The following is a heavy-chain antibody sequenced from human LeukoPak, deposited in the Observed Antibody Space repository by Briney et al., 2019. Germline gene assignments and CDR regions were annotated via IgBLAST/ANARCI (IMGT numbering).Heavy chain of an antibody. CDR1: GGSISSYY. J-gene: IGHJ6*02. V-gene: IGHV4-59*08. Sequence: PETLSLTCTLSGGSISSYYWSWIRQPPGKGLEWVGYIYYSGSTNYNPSLKSRVTISVDTSKNQFSLKLSSVTAADTAVYYCARHLTAGGNYYYYGMDVWGQGTTVTVSS. CDR2: IYYSGST. CDR3: ARHLTAGGNYYYYGMDV. D-gene: IGHD3-16*01.